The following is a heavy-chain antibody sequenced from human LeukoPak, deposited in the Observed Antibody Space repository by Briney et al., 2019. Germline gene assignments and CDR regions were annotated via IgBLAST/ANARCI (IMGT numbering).Heavy chain of an antibody. V-gene: IGHV3-9*03. D-gene: IGHD5-18*01. CDR1: GFTFDDYA. Sequence: PGGSLRLSCAASGFTFDDYAMHWVRQAPGKGLEWVSGISWNSGSIGYADSVKGRFTISRDNAKNSLYLQMNSLRAEDMALYYYAKADSYGYHDAFDIWGQGTMVTVSS. CDR3: AKADSYGYHDAFDI. CDR2: ISWNSGSI. J-gene: IGHJ3*02.